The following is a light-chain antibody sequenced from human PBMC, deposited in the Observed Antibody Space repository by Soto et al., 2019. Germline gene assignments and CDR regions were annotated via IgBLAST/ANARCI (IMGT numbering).Light chain of an antibody. CDR2: RND. CDR1: SPNIGTNY. V-gene: IGLV1-47*01. CDR3: AAWDDSLSGVV. Sequence: QPVLTQPPSASATPGQRVTISCSGSSPNIGTNYVYWYQHLPGTAPKLLIYRNDQRPSGVPDRFSGSMSGTAASLAIGGLRSEDEADYYCAAWDDSLSGVVFGGGTKVTVL. J-gene: IGLJ2*01.